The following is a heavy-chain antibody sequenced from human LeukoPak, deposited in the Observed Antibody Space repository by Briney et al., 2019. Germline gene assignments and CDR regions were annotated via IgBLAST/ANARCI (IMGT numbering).Heavy chain of an antibody. CDR3: AKDRDQRTQFYYYYYGMDV. CDR1: GFTFSNYA. D-gene: IGHD2-2*01. J-gene: IGHJ6*02. Sequence: GGSLRLSCAASGFTFSNYAMTWVRQAPGKGLEWVSGTSGSGGRTNYADSVKGRFTISRDNSKNTLYLQMNSLRVEDTAVYYCAKDRDQRTQFYYYYYGMDVWGQGTTVTVSS. CDR2: TSGSGGRT. V-gene: IGHV3-23*01.